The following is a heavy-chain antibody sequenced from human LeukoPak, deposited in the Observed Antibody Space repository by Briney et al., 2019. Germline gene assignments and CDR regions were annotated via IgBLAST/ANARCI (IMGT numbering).Heavy chain of an antibody. J-gene: IGHJ4*02. CDR2: ISAGGGST. Sequence: GGSLRLSCAASGLTFSDYSMNWVRKSPGKGLFWVSGISAGGGSTYYADSVKGRFTISRDNSRNTLYLQMNSLRAEDTAVYYCAKDAAGPEYWGQGTLVTVSS. D-gene: IGHD6-13*01. V-gene: IGHV3-23*01. CDR3: AKDAAGPEY. CDR1: GLTFSDYS.